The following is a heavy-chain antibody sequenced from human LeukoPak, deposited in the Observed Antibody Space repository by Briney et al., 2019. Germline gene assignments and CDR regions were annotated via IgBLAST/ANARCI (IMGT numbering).Heavy chain of an antibody. CDR2: INSNSGGT. J-gene: IGHJ3*02. CDR3: ARDLRYSSSPDAFDI. CDR1: GYTFTGYY. D-gene: IGHD6-6*01. V-gene: IGHV1-2*02. Sequence: ASVKVSCKASGYTFTGYYMHWVRQAPGQGLEWMGWINSNSGGTNYAQKFQGRVTMTRDTSISTAYMELSRLRSDDTAVYYCARDLRYSSSPDAFDIWGQGTMVTVSS.